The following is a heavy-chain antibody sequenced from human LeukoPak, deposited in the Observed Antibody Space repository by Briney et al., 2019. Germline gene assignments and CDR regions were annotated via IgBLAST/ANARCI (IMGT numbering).Heavy chain of an antibody. D-gene: IGHD3-9*01. CDR1: GFTFSSYG. V-gene: IGHV3-30*02. J-gene: IGHJ3*02. Sequence: AGGSLRLSCAASGFTFSSYGTHWVRQAPGKGLEWVAFIRYDGSNKYYADSVKGRFTISRDNPKHTLYLQMNSLRAEDTAVYYCAKDQLRLTGDAFDIWGQGTMVTVSS. CDR3: AKDQLRLTGDAFDI. CDR2: IRYDGSNK.